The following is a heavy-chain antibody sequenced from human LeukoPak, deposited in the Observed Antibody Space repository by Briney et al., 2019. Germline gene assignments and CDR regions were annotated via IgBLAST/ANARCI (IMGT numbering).Heavy chain of an antibody. CDR1: GFTFSSYA. V-gene: IGHV3-23*01. J-gene: IGHJ6*03. Sequence: PGGSLRLSCAASGFTFSSYAMSWVRQAPGKGLEWVSGISASGGSTYYADSVKGRFTISRDNSKNTLYLQMKSLRAEDTAVYYCAKGGGYEAQYYYYYLDVWGKGTTVTISS. CDR3: AKGGGYEAQYYYYYLDV. CDR2: ISASGGST. D-gene: IGHD5-12*01.